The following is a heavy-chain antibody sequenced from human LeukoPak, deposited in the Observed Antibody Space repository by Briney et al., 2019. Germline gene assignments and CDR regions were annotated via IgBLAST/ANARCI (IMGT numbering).Heavy chain of an antibody. Sequence: PSQTLSLTCNVSGGTVSSGDYDWSWIRQPPGKGLEWIAYMYYSGSTYYNPSLKSRVTMSADTSKNQLSLKLSSVTAADTAVYYCARPYYYDSRIDPWGQGILVTVSS. CDR1: GGTVSSGDYD. CDR3: ARPYYYDSRIDP. CDR2: MYYSGST. D-gene: IGHD3-22*01. J-gene: IGHJ5*02. V-gene: IGHV4-30-4*01.